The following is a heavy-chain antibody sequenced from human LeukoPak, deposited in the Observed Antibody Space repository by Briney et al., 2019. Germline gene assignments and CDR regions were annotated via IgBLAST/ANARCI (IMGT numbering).Heavy chain of an antibody. D-gene: IGHD3-22*01. CDR3: ARTDPPYYYDSVNWFDP. CDR1: GGTFSTYA. Sequence: SVKVSCKASGGTFSTYAISWVRQAPGQGLEWMGGIIPIFGTANYAQKFQGRVTITTDESTSTAYMELSSLRSEDTAVYYCARTDPPYYYDSVNWFDPWGQGTLVTVSS. CDR2: IIPIFGTA. V-gene: IGHV1-69*05. J-gene: IGHJ5*02.